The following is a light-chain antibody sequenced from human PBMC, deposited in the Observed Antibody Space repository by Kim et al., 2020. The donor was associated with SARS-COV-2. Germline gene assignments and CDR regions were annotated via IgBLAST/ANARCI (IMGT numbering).Light chain of an antibody. J-gene: IGKJ4*01. V-gene: IGKV1-5*01. CDR1: QNINRW. CDR2: GAS. Sequence: DIQMTQSPSTLSASVGDRVTITCRASQNINRWLAWYQQKPGKAPNVLISGASSLKKGVPSRFSGSGSGTQFTLTINSLQTDDSATYYCQQYGHFPPTFGGGTKVDIK. CDR3: QQYGHFPPT.